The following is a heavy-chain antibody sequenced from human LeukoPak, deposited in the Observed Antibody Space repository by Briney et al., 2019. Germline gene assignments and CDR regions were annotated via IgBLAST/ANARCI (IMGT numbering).Heavy chain of an antibody. V-gene: IGHV1-46*01. CDR2: INPSGGST. CDR3: ARETSYAKILSYYYGMDV. J-gene: IGHJ6*02. Sequence: ASVKVSCTASGYTFTSYYMHWVRQAPGQGLEWMGIINPSGGSTSYAQKFQGRVTMTRDTSTSTVYMELSSLRSEDTAVYYCARETSYAKILSYYYGMDVWGQGTTVTVSS. D-gene: IGHD2-2*01. CDR1: GYTFTSYY.